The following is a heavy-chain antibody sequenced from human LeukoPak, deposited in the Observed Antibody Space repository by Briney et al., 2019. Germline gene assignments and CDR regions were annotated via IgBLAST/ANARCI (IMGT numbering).Heavy chain of an antibody. CDR3: ATWMGDVGYFVF. Sequence: PSETLSLTCTVSGGSISGYYWNWVRQPPGKGLEWIGHMHYSGSTSYNPSLQSRVTMSVDTSKNQFSLRLTSVSAADTAVYYCATWMGDVGYFVFWGHGTLVTVSS. CDR2: MHYSGST. V-gene: IGHV4-59*01. CDR1: GGSISGYY. J-gene: IGHJ4*01. D-gene: IGHD3-16*01.